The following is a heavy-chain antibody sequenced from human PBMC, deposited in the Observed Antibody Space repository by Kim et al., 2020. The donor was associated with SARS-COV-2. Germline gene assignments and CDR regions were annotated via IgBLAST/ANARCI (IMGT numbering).Heavy chain of an antibody. CDR3: ARDTGYVGATENWFDP. Sequence: SRKSRVTITVDTSKNQLSLKLSSVTAADTAVYYCARDTGYVGATENWFDPWGQGTLVTVSS. V-gene: IGHV4-59*01. D-gene: IGHD1-26*01. J-gene: IGHJ5*02.